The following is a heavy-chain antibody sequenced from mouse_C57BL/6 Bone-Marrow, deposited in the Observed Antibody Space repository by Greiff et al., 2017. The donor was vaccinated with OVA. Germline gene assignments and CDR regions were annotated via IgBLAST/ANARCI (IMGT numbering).Heavy chain of an antibody. CDR1: GFNIKNTY. D-gene: IGHD1-1*01. CDR2: IDPANGNT. CDR3: ARHYGHYAMDY. J-gene: IGHJ4*01. Sequence: EVQLQQSVAELVRPGASVKLSCTASGFNIKNTYMHWVKQRPEQGLEWIGRIDPANGNTKYAPKFQGQATLTADTSSNTASLQLSSLTSEDTAIXYFARHYGHYAMDYWGQGTSVTVSS. V-gene: IGHV14-3*01.